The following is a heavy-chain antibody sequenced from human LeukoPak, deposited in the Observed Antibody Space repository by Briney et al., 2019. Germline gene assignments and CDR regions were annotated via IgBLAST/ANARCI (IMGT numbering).Heavy chain of an antibody. V-gene: IGHV4-38-2*01. D-gene: IGHD2-2*01. CDR1: GYSISSGYY. CDR2: IDHSGGT. J-gene: IGHJ4*02. Sequence: SETLSLTCAVSGYSISSGYYWGWIRQPPGKGLEWFGRIDHSGGTYYNPSLNSRVIIPFDNSNTQFSLKLSSVTAADTAVYYCATLIVVVPAAKGYYFDYWGQGTLVTVSS. CDR3: ATLIVVVPAAKGYYFDY.